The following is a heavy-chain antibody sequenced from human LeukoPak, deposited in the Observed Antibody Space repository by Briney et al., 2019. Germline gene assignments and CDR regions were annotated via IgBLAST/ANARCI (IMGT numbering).Heavy chain of an antibody. CDR1: GFTFSSYS. J-gene: IGHJ4*02. V-gene: IGHV3-21*04. D-gene: IGHD1-26*01. Sequence: PGGSLRLSCAASGFTFSSYSMNWVRQAPGKGLEWVSSISSSSSYIYYADSVKGRFTISRDNAKNSLYLQMNSLRAEDTAVYYCARGGQVSTGAYFDYWGQGTLVTVSS. CDR2: ISSSSSYI. CDR3: ARGGQVSTGAYFDY.